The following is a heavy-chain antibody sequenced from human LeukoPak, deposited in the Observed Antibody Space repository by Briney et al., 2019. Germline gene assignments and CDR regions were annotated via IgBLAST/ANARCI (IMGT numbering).Heavy chain of an antibody. V-gene: IGHV3-33*01. CDR3: AGVAVVTGANDY. D-gene: IGHD4-23*01. Sequence: PGRSLRPSCAASGFTFSDYGMHWVRQAPGKGLEWVALIWFDGSNRKYADSVKGRFTISRDKSNNTLYLQTNSLRDEDTAVYYCAGVAVVTGANDYWGQGTLVIVSS. CDR2: IWFDGSNR. CDR1: GFTFSDYG. J-gene: IGHJ4*02.